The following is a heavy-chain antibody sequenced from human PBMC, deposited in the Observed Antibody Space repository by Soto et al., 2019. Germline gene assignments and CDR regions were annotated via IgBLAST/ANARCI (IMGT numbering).Heavy chain of an antibody. Sequence: SETLSLTCTVSGGSISSYFWSWIRQPPGKGLEWLGYSHYSGNSNYNASLKSRVSISVDTSKNQFSLKVTSVTAADTAVYYCARDYGGKMGVDYWGQGTLVTVS. J-gene: IGHJ4*02. CDR3: ARDYGGKMGVDY. CDR2: SHYSGNS. D-gene: IGHD2-15*01. CDR1: GGSISSYF. V-gene: IGHV4-59*12.